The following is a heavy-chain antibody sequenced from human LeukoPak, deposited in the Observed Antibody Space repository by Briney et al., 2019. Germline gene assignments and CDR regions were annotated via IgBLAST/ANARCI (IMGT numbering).Heavy chain of an antibody. J-gene: IGHJ4*02. Sequence: PGGSLRLSCVTSGFTFTNYWVTWVRQAPGEGLEWVANMKQDGREKYYVDSVKGRFTISRDNSKNTVYLQMNSLRVEDTAVYYCAKASRSGWPRAHFDYWGQGTLVTVSS. V-gene: IGHV3-7*03. CDR1: GFTFTNYW. CDR3: AKASRSGWPRAHFDY. CDR2: MKQDGREK. D-gene: IGHD6-19*01.